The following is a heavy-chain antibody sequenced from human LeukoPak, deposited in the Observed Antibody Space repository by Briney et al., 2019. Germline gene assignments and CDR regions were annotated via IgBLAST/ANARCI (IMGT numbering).Heavy chain of an antibody. CDR1: GFTFSSYA. Sequence: GGSLRLSCAASGFTFSSYAMSWVRQAPGKGVEGVSAISGRGGSTYYADSVKGRFTISRDNSKNTLYLQMNSLRAEDTAVYYCAKVGYCSSTSCYAGKSFDYWGQGTLVTVSS. J-gene: IGHJ4*02. V-gene: IGHV3-23*01. CDR3: AKVGYCSSTSCYAGKSFDY. D-gene: IGHD2-2*01. CDR2: ISGRGGST.